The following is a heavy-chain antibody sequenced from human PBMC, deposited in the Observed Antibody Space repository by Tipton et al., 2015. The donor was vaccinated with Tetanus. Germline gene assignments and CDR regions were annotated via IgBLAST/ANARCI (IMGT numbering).Heavy chain of an antibody. D-gene: IGHD6-19*01. CDR2: IYSGGSV. Sequence: SLRLSCAASGFTVSGNYMSWVRQAPGKGLEWVSIIYSGGSVYYADSVKGRFTISRDTSKNTLYLQMNSLRAEDTALYYCASEGGPNSSTMPLDYWGQGTQVTVSS. J-gene: IGHJ4*02. CDR3: ASEGGPNSSTMPLDY. CDR1: GFTVSGNY. V-gene: IGHV3-53*01.